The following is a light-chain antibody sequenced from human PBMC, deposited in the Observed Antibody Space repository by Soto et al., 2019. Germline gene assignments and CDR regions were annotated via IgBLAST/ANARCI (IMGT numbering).Light chain of an antibody. Sequence: QSVLTQPPSASGTPGQRVTISCSGSSSNIGSNYVYWYQQLPGTAPKLLTYRNNQRPSGVPARFSGSKSGTSASLAISGLQYKDEDNYYWAAWADSLSGVVFGEGTQLTVL. CDR2: RNN. V-gene: IGLV1-47*01. J-gene: IGLJ3*02. CDR1: SSNIGSNY. CDR3: AAWADSLSGVV.